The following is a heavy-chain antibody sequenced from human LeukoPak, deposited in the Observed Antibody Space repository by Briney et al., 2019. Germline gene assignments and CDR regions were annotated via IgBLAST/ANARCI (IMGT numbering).Heavy chain of an antibody. CDR1: GYTFTSYA. J-gene: IGHJ3*02. CDR3: ARDLDSAAFDT. V-gene: IGHV7-4-1*02. D-gene: IGHD2-15*01. CDR2: IRTSTGSP. Sequence: ASVKVSCKASGYTFTSYAINWVRQAPGQGLEYMGWIRTSTGSPTYAQGFTGRFVFSLGTSVNTAYLQISSLKAEDTAVYYCARDLDSAAFDTWGQGTMVTVSS.